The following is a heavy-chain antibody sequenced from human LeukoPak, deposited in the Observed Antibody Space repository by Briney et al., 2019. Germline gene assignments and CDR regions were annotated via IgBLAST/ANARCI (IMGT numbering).Heavy chain of an antibody. V-gene: IGHV4-4*07. CDR3: AKVGVAGLYYYYMDV. CDR2: IYTSGST. CDR1: GGSISSYY. Sequence: SETLSLTCTVSGGSISSYYWSWIRQPAGNGLEWIGRIYTSGSTNYNPSLKSRVTMSVDTSKNQFSLKLSSVTAEDTAVYYCAKVGVAGLYYYYMDVWGKGTTVTVSS. D-gene: IGHD3-3*01. J-gene: IGHJ6*03.